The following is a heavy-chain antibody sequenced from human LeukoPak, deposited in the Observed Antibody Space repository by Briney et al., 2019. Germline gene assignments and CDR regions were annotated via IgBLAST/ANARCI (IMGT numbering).Heavy chain of an antibody. V-gene: IGHV4-59*01. CDR1: GGSISSYY. J-gene: IGHJ4*02. CDR3: ARDNIDSSTISYYFDY. D-gene: IGHD2-2*01. CDR2: ISYSGTT. Sequence: ETLSLTCTVSGGSISSYYWSWIRQPPGKGLEWIGYISYSGTTNYNPSLKSRVTISLDTSNNQFSLKLSSVTAADTAVYYCARDNIDSSTISYYFDYWGQGTLVTVSS.